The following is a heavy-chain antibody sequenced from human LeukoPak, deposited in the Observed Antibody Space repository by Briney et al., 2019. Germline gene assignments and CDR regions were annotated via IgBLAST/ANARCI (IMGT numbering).Heavy chain of an antibody. CDR1: GYTFTSYG. CDR2: ISAYNGNT. CDR3: ARVVAGCSSTSCYGYYYYYYMDV. J-gene: IGHJ6*03. Sequence: ASVKVSCKASGYTFTSYGISWVRQAPGQGLEWMGWISAYNGNTNYAQKLQGRVTMTTDTSTSTAYMELRSLRSDDTAVYYCARVVAGCSSTSCYGYYYYYYMDVWGKGTTVTVSS. V-gene: IGHV1-18*01. D-gene: IGHD2-2*01.